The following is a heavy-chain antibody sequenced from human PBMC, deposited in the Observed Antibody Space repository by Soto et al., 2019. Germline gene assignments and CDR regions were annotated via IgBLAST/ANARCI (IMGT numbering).Heavy chain of an antibody. Sequence: QLVQSGAEVKKPGASVKVSCKTSGPTFIAYYIHWVRPAPGQGLEWMGWIDPKSGGTTYEQKFLGRVTMTRDASINTAYMELHRLTSDDTAVYYCARVSVDVPEWGQGTLLTVSS. V-gene: IGHV1-2*02. J-gene: IGHJ4*02. CDR1: GPTFIAYY. CDR3: ARVSVDVPE. D-gene: IGHD5-12*01. CDR2: IDPKSGGT.